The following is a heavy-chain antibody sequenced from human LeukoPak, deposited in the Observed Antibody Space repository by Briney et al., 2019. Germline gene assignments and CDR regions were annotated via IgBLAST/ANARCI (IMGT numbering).Heavy chain of an antibody. CDR1: GGTFSSYA. J-gene: IGHJ6*03. CDR2: IIPIFGTA. CDR3: ASLGTPFTYYYGSGSPSGYYYMDV. V-gene: IGHV1-69*05. D-gene: IGHD3-10*01. Sequence: GASLKVSCKASGGTFSSYAISWVRQAPGQGLEWMGGIIPIFGTANYVQKFQGRVTITTDESTSTAYMELSSLRSEDTAVYYCASLGTPFTYYYGSGSPSGYYYMDVWGKGTTVTVSS.